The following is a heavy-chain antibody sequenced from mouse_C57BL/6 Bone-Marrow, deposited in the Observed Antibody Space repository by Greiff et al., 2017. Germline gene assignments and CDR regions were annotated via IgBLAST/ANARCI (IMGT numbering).Heavy chain of an antibody. J-gene: IGHJ4*01. V-gene: IGHV1-20*01. CDR2: INPYNGDT. Sequence: EVKLEESGPELVKPGDSVKISCKASGYSFTGYFMNWVMQSHGKSLEWIGRINPYNGDTFYNQKFKGKATLTVDKSSSTAHMELRSLTSEDSAVYYCARRAYYSNSDAMDDWGQGTSVTVSS. CDR1: GYSFTGYF. D-gene: IGHD2-5*01. CDR3: ARRAYYSNSDAMDD.